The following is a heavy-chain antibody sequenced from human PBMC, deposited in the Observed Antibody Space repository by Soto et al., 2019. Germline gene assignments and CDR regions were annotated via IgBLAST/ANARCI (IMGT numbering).Heavy chain of an antibody. CDR2: IYYSGST. Sequence: SETLSLTCTVSGGAISSYYWSWIRQPPRKGLEWIGYIYYSGSTNYNPSLKSRVTMSIDTSKNQFSLSLNSVTAADTAVYYCGRDRHHSGYDGNYYYYGVDVWGQGTTVTVSS. CDR1: GGAISSYY. J-gene: IGHJ6*02. CDR3: GRDRHHSGYDGNYYYYGVDV. V-gene: IGHV4-59*01. D-gene: IGHD5-12*01.